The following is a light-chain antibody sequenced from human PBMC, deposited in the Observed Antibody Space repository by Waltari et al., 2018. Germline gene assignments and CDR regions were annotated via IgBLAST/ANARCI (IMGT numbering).Light chain of an antibody. CDR2: DAS. V-gene: IGKV3-11*01. J-gene: IGKJ4*01. Sequence: VLLTQSPATLSLSPGQTATIACRASASVSKFFAWYHQKTGQSPRLLIYDASTRAPGIPARFSGRGFGTDFTLTITSLEPEYFAVYYCQQRRNWHTTFGGGTRVE. CDR1: ASVSKF. CDR3: QQRRNWHTT.